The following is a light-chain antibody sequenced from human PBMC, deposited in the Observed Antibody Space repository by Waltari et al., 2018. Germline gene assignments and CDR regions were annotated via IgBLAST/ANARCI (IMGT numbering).Light chain of an antibody. CDR1: QSISSY. CDR3: QQSYSTPWT. J-gene: IGKJ1*01. Sequence: DIQMTQSQSSLPASVGDSVTITCRASQSISSYLNWYQQKPGKAPKLLIYAASSLQSGVPSRFSGSGSGTDFTLTISSLQPEDFATYYCQQSYSTPWTFGQGTKVEIK. CDR2: AAS. V-gene: IGKV1-39*01.